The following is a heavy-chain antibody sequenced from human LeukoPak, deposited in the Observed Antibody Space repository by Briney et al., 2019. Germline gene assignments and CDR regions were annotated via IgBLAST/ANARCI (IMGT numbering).Heavy chain of an antibody. V-gene: IGHV4-34*01. CDR2: IYKTGST. J-gene: IGHJ4*02. D-gene: IGHD3-10*01. CDR1: GGSFSGYY. Sequence: SETLSLTCAVYGGSFSGYYWSWIRQPPGKGLEWIGSIYKTGSTNYSPSLKSRVFISVDMSNNQFSLNMNSVTAADTAVYFCTRHQTNNYGPGTPFDFWGQGTLVSVSS. CDR3: TRHQTNNYGPGTPFDF.